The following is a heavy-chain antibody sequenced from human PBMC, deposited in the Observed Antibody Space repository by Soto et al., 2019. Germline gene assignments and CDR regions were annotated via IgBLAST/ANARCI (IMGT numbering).Heavy chain of an antibody. V-gene: IGHV3-9*01. CDR1: GFTFDDYG. D-gene: IGHD3-10*01. CDR2: ISRNSGST. CDR3: AKDMVRGEFGYFDY. J-gene: IGHJ4*02. Sequence: GGSLRLSCTASGFTFDDYGMSWVRQVPGKGLEWVSGISRNSGSTGYADSVKGRFTISRDNAKNSLYLQMNSLRAEDTALYYCAKDMVRGEFGYFDYWGQGTLVTVSS.